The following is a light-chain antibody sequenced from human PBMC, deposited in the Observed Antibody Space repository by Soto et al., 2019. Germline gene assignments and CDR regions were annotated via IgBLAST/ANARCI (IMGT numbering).Light chain of an antibody. Sequence: QSALTQPASVSGSPGQSITISCCGTSSDVGGYNYVSWYQQYPGKAPKVMIYDVSNRPSGVSNRFSGSKSGNTASLTISGLQAEDEADYYCSSYTSSSTLIFGGGTKLTVL. J-gene: IGLJ2*01. CDR1: SSDVGGYNY. CDR3: SSYTSSSTLI. CDR2: DVS. V-gene: IGLV2-14*01.